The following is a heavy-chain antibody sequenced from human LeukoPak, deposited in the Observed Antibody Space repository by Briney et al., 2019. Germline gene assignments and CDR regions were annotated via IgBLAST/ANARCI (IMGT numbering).Heavy chain of an antibody. CDR1: RFTLSSYW. J-gene: IGHJ4*02. Sequence: GGSLRLSCAASRFTLSSYWMHWVRQAPGKGLVWVSRINTDGSSTNYADSVKGRFTISRDNAMNTLYPQMNNLRAEDTAVHYCASRTGVYWGQGTLVSVSS. CDR3: ASRTGVY. CDR2: INTDGSST. V-gene: IGHV3-74*01. D-gene: IGHD1-14*01.